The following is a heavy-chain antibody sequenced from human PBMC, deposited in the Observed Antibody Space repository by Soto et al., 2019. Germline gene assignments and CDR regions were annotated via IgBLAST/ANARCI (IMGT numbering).Heavy chain of an antibody. CDR3: AREVYGMDV. V-gene: IGHV3-48*03. J-gene: IGHJ6*01. CDR1: VFTFSSYE. CDR2: ISSSGSTI. Sequence: GGSLRLSCAASVFTFSSYEMNWVRQAPGKGLEWVSYISSSGSTIYYADSVKGRFTISRDHAKNSLYLQMNSLRAEDTAVYYCAREVYGMDVWGQGTTVTFSS.